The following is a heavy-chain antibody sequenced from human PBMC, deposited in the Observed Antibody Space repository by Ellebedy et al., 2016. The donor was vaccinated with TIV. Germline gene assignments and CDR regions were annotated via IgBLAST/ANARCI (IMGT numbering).Heavy chain of an antibody. Sequence: PGGSLRLSCTASGFTFSSHWMYWVRQAPGKGLVWVSRISSDGSYTSYADSVKGRFTISRDNAKNTLYLQMNSLRAEDTAVYYCARDTPQRPNPARFDPWGQGTLVTVSS. J-gene: IGHJ5*02. CDR2: ISSDGSYT. CDR1: GFTFSSHW. D-gene: IGHD1-1*01. V-gene: IGHV3-74*01. CDR3: ARDTPQRPNPARFDP.